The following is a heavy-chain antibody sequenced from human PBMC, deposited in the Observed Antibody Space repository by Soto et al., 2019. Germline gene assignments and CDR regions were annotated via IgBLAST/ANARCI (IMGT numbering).Heavy chain of an antibody. CDR2: ISWNSGSI. D-gene: IGHD2-15*01. CDR1: GFTFDDYA. V-gene: IGHV3-9*01. CDR3: AKGACSGGSCYSDV. Sequence: PGGSLRLSCAASGFTFDDYAMHWVRQAPGKGLEWVSGISWNSGSIGYADSVEGRFTISRDNAKNSLYLQMNSLRAEDTALYYCAKGACSGGSCYSDVWGQRTTVTVSS. J-gene: IGHJ6*02.